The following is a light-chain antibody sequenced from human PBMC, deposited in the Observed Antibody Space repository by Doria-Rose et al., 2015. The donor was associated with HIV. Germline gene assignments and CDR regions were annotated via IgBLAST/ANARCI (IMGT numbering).Light chain of an antibody. J-gene: IGLJ1*01. Sequence: QTVVTQEPSVSEAPGQRVTISCTGSSSNIGAGYDVHWYQQLPGTAPTLLVYGNINRPSGVTDRISGSKSGTSASLAITGLQAEDEADYYCQSYDSSLSGYVFGTGTKITVL. CDR1: SSNIGAGYD. CDR3: QSYDSSLSGYV. V-gene: IGLV1-40*01. CDR2: GNI.